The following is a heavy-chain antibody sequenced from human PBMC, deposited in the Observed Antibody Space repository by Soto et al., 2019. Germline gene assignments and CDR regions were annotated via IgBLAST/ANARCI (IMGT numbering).Heavy chain of an antibody. CDR2: MYNTGST. CDR3: ARDLWGYCGTDCYPLDV. CDR1: GVSIRSSY. Sequence: SETLSLICTYSGVSIRSSYWSWIRQAPGKGLEWIGYMYNTGSTVYNPSLKSRVTISVDTSKNQFSLKLNAVTAADTAVYYCARDLWGYCGTDCYPLDVWGQGTTVTVS. J-gene: IGHJ6*02. V-gene: IGHV4-59*01. D-gene: IGHD2-21*02.